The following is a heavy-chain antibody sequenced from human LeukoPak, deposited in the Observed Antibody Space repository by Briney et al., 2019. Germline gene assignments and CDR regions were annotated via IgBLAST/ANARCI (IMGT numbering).Heavy chain of an antibody. CDR3: ARSAGIEATIVLGY. D-gene: IGHD5-12*01. V-gene: IGHV3-66*01. J-gene: IGHJ4*02. Sequence: GGSLRLSCAASGFTVSRNYMSWVRQAPGKGLERVSLIYSGGSTYYADYVKGRFTISRDISKNTLYLQMNSLRAEDTAVYHCARSAGIEATIVLGYWGQGTLVTVSS. CDR2: IYSGGST. CDR1: GFTVSRNY.